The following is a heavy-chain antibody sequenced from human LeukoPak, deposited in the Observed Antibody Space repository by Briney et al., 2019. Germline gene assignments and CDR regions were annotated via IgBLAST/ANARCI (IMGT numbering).Heavy chain of an antibody. J-gene: IGHJ4*02. CDR3: ARAGGLWFGESLLDY. V-gene: IGHV3-7*05. CDR1: GFTFSSYW. CDR2: INQDGSEQ. D-gene: IGHD3-10*01. Sequence: GGSLRLSCAASGFTFSSYWMSWVRRAPGKGLEWVANINQDGSEQYYVDSVKGRFTISRDNAKNSLYLQMNSLRADDTAVYYCARAGGLWFGESLLDYWGQGSLVTVSS.